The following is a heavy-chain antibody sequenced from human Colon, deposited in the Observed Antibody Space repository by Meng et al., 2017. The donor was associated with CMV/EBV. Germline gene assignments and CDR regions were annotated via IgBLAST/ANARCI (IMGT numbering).Heavy chain of an antibody. J-gene: IGHJ4*02. CDR2: IYYSGST. D-gene: IGHD5-24*01. CDR3: ARKRDGYNPFDD. Sequence: QVQLQESGPGLVKPSXXLSLTCAVSGYSISSSNWWVWIRQPPGKGLEWIGYIYYSGSTDYNPSLKSRVTMSVDTSKNQFSLKLSSVTAVDTAVYYCARKRDGYNPFDDWGQGTLVTVST. CDR1: GYSISSSNW. V-gene: IGHV4-28*01.